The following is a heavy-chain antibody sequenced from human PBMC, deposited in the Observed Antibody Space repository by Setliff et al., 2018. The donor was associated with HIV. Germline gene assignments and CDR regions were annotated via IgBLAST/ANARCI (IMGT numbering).Heavy chain of an antibody. Sequence: ASVKVSCKASGYTFTSYAMHWVRQAPGQRLEWMGWINAGNGNTKYSQKFQGRVTITRDTSASTAYMELSSLRSEDTAVYYCATFFLNTMTSCPACPDAFDIWGHGTLVT. J-gene: IGHJ3*02. CDR2: INAGNGNT. V-gene: IGHV1-3*01. CDR1: GYTFTSYA. CDR3: ATFFLNTMTSCPACPDAFDI. D-gene: IGHD3-22*01.